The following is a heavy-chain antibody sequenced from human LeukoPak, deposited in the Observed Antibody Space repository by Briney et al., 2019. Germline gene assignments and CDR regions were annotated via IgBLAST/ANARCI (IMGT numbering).Heavy chain of an antibody. V-gene: IGHV3-48*02. CDR1: GFTFSSYS. CDR2: ISSSSSTI. J-gene: IGHJ6*02. CDR3: RRESTGYYYYGMDV. D-gene: IGHD3-10*01. Sequence: GGSLRLSCAASGFTFSSYSMNWVRQAPGKGLEWVSYISSSSSTIYYADSVKGRFTISRDNAKNSLYLQMNSLRDEDTAVYYCRRESTGYYYYGMDVWGQGTTVTVSS.